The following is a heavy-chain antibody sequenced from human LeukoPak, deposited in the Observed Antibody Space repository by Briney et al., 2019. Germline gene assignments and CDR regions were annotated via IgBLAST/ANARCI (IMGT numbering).Heavy chain of an antibody. J-gene: IGHJ4*02. CDR2: IYYSGST. Sequence: SETLSLTCTVSAGSISSSSYYWGWIRQPPGKGLEWIGSIYYSGSTYCHPSLKSRVTISVDTSKNQFSLQLSSVTAADTAVYYCARHLYGGYVVDYWGQGTLVTVSS. CDR3: ARHLYGGYVVDY. D-gene: IGHD5-12*01. CDR1: AGSISSSSYY. V-gene: IGHV4-39*01.